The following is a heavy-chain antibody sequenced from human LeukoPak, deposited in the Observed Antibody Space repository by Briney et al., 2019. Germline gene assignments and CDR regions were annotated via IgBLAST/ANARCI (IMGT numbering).Heavy chain of an antibody. Sequence: GGSLRLSCAVSGISFSTYAMSWVRQAPGKGLEWVSGISASGGDIFYADSVKGRFTISRDNSQNTLYLQMNSLRADDAALYYCAKNRGVGVYGDFDYWGQGTLVAVSS. J-gene: IGHJ4*02. CDR1: GISFSTYA. CDR2: ISASGGDI. V-gene: IGHV3-23*01. D-gene: IGHD4-17*01. CDR3: AKNRGVGVYGDFDY.